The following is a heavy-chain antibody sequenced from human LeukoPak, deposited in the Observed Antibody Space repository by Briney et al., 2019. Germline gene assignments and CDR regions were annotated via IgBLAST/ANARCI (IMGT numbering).Heavy chain of an antibody. CDR2: IIPIFGTA. CDR1: GGTFGSYA. D-gene: IGHD6-13*01. CDR3: ARLAAAAPGFDY. J-gene: IGHJ4*02. V-gene: IGHV1-69*05. Sequence: SVKVSCKASGGTFGSYAISWVRQAPGQGLEWMGRIIPIFGTANYAQKFQGRVTITTDESTSTAYMELSSLRSEDTAVYYCARLAAAAPGFDYWGQGTLVTVSS.